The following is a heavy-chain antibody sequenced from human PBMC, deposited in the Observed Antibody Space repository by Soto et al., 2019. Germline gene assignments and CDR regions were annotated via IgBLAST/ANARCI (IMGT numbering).Heavy chain of an antibody. Sequence: QVQLVESGGGVVQPGRSLRLSCAASGFTFSSYAMHWVRQAPGKGLEWVAVISYDGSNKYYADSVKGRFTISRDNSKNTLYLQMNSLRAEDTAVYYCARGPSRRYYGSGSYHFDYWGQGTLVTVSS. J-gene: IGHJ4*02. D-gene: IGHD3-10*01. CDR1: GFTFSSYA. CDR3: ARGPSRRYYGSGSYHFDY. CDR2: ISYDGSNK. V-gene: IGHV3-30-3*01.